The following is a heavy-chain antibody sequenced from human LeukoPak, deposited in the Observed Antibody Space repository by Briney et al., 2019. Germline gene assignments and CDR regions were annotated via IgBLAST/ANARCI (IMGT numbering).Heavy chain of an antibody. J-gene: IGHJ6*04. CDR1: GRSFSGYY. V-gene: IGHV4-34*01. CDR3: ARGHKRLGYCSGGSCPLYGMDV. D-gene: IGHD2-15*01. Sequence: SETLSLTCAVYGRSFSGYYWSWIRQPPGKGLEWIGEINHSGSTNYNPSLKSRVTISVDTSKNQFSLKLSSVTAADTAVYYCARGHKRLGYCSGGSCPLYGMDVWGKGTTVTVSS. CDR2: INHSGST.